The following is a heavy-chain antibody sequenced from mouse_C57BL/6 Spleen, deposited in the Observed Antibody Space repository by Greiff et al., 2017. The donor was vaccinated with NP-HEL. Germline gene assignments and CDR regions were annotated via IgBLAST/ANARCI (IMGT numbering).Heavy chain of an antibody. Sequence: QVQLQQSGAELVRPGTSVKVSCKASGYAFTNYLIEWVKQRPGQGLEWIGVINPGSGGTNYNEKFKGKATLTADKSSSTAYMNLSSLTSEDSAVYFCARSPYSNYAMDYWGQGTSVTVSS. J-gene: IGHJ4*01. CDR1: GYAFTNYL. V-gene: IGHV1-54*01. CDR2: INPGSGGT. D-gene: IGHD2-5*01. CDR3: ARSPYSNYAMDY.